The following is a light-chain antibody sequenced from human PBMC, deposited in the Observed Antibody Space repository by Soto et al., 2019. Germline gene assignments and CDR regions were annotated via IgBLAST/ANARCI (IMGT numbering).Light chain of an antibody. Sequence: DIQMIQSPSSLSASIGDTVTITCRATQGIKKDLGWYQHKPGRAPRRLIYDVSSLHSGVPSRFSGSGFGTEFTLTIASLQPEDSATYYCLQHNTSPRTFGQGTKVEI. CDR3: LQHNTSPRT. J-gene: IGKJ1*01. V-gene: IGKV1-17*01. CDR1: QGIKKD. CDR2: DVS.